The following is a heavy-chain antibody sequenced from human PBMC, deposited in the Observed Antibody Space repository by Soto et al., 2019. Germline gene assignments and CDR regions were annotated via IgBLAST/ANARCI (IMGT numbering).Heavy chain of an antibody. CDR1: GYTFIDYY. V-gene: IGHV1-2*02. CDR2: ISPRSGGT. J-gene: IGHJ4*02. Sequence: ASVKVSCKASGYTFIDYYMHWVRQAPGQGFEWMGRISPRSGGTNYAQKFQGRVTMTWDTSLNTAYMELSSLISEDTAVYYCARPPGYVSDWYYFDLWGQGTLVTVSS. D-gene: IGHD3-9*01. CDR3: ARPPGYVSDWYYFDL.